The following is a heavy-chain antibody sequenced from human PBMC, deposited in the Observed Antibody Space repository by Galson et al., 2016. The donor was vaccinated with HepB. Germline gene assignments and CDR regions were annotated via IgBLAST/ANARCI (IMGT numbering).Heavy chain of an antibody. CDR3: ARSDYQDSSVYQELDS. CDR2: IDPSDSYT. V-gene: IGHV5-10-1*01. CDR1: GYTFTSYW. Sequence: QSGAEVKKPGESLRISCEGFGYTFTSYWINWVRQMPGKGLEWMGRIDPSDSYTNYSPSFKGHVSISADKSLIAAYLHWSSLRASDTAIYYCARSDYQDSSVYQELDSWGQGTLVTVSS. D-gene: IGHD3-22*01. J-gene: IGHJ4*02.